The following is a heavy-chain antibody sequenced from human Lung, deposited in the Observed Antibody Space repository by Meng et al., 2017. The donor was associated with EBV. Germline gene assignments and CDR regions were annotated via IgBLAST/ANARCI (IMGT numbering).Heavy chain of an antibody. CDR3: AREASFKSPTGYDHLDS. CDR1: GDSVNSDKHS. CDR2: VSNSGSS. Sequence: QVQPEESGPGLVKPSETLSLSCSVSGDSVNSDKHSWTWIRQSPGKGLEWIGSVSNSGSSKYSPSLRSRVTFSLDTSKNQFSLNLISVTAADTAIYYCAREASFKSPTGYDHLDSWGQGTLVTVSS. D-gene: IGHD5-12*01. J-gene: IGHJ4*02. V-gene: IGHV4-61*01.